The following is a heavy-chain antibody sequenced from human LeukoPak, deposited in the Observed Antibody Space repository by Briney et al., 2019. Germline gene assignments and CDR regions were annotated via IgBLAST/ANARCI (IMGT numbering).Heavy chain of an antibody. V-gene: IGHV3-23*01. CDR1: GFTFSCYG. D-gene: IGHD5-18*01. Sequence: GGSLRLSCAASGFTFSCYGMSWVRQAPGTGLEWVSSISGSGGTTYYADSVKGRFTISRDNSKNTLYLQMNSLRADDTAVYSCAKDPPTVMANAFHIWGQGTMVTVS. CDR3: AKDPPTVMANAFHI. J-gene: IGHJ3*02. CDR2: ISGSGGTT.